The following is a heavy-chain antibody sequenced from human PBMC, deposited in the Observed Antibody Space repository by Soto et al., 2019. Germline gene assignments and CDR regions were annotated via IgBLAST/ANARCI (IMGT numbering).Heavy chain of an antibody. D-gene: IGHD3-9*01. V-gene: IGHV4-59*01. CDR1: GGSISGFY. J-gene: IGHJ5*02. Sequence: SETLSLTCTVSGGSISGFYWSWIRQPPGKGLEWIGFMFYTGTAGYNPSLKSRVTMSVDTSKNQFSLRLRSVTAADTAVYYCATLTGNNWFDPWGQGALVTVS. CDR2: MFYTGTA. CDR3: ATLTGNNWFDP.